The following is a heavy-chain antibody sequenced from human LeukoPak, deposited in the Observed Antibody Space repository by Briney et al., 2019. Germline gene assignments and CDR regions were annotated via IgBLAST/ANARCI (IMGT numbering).Heavy chain of an antibody. V-gene: IGHV3-48*03. CDR1: GFTFSSYE. CDR3: AKDIGLDY. Sequence: GGSLRLSCAASGFTFSSYEMNWVRQAPGKGLEWVSYISSSGSTIYYADSVKGRFTISRDNSKNSLYLQMNSLRTEDTALYYCAKDIGLDYWGQGTLVTVSS. CDR2: ISSSGSTI. J-gene: IGHJ4*02. D-gene: IGHD2-15*01.